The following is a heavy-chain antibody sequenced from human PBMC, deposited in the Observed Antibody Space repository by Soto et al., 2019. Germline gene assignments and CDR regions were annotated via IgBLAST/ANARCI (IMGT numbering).Heavy chain of an antibody. V-gene: IGHV1-69*12. Sequence: QVQVVQSGAEVKKPGSSVKVSCKASGGTFSNYPISWVRQAPGQGLEWMGGIIPIFGTVNYAQKFRGRVTITADQSTSTAYMALSSLRSEDTAVDYCARGNHGWLQLEYSDLWGRGTLVTVSS. D-gene: IGHD5-12*01. J-gene: IGHJ2*01. CDR3: ARGNHGWLQLEYSDL. CDR1: GGTFSNYP. CDR2: IIPIFGTV.